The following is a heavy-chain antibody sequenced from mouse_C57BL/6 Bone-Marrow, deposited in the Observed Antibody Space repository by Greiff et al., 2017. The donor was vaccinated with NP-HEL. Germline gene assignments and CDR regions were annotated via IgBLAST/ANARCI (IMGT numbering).Heavy chain of an antibody. D-gene: IGHD2-2*01. CDR1: GFNIKDDY. CDR2: IDPENGDT. J-gene: IGHJ2*01. V-gene: IGHV14-4*01. Sequence: DVKLQESGAELVRPGASVKLSCTASGFNIKDDYMHWVKQRPEQGLEWIGWIDPENGDTEYASKFQGKATITADTSSNTAYLQLSSLTSEDTAVYYCTRGRIYYGYGGHYFDYWGQGTTLTVSS. CDR3: TRGRIYYGYGGHYFDY.